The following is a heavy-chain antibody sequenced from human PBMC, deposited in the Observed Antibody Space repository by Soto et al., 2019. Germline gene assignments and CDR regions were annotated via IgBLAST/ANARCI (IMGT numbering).Heavy chain of an antibody. J-gene: IGHJ5*02. Sequence: QVQLVQSGAEVKKPGSSVKVSCKASGGTFSSYAISWVRQAPGQGLEWMGGIIPIFGTANYAQKFQGRVTITADKATSTAYMELSSLRSEDTAVYYCARGCLALGDCSSTSCYGGCPWGQGTLVTVSS. CDR2: IIPIFGTA. V-gene: IGHV1-69*06. CDR3: ARGCLALGDCSSTSCYGGCP. CDR1: GGTFSSYA. D-gene: IGHD2-2*01.